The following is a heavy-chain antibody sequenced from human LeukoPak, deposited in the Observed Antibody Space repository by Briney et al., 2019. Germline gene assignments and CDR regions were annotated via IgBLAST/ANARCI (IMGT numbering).Heavy chain of an antibody. Sequence: GGSLRLSCAASGFTFSSYSMNWVRQAPGKGLEWVSSISSSSSYIYYADSVKGRFTISRDNAKNSLYLQMNSLRAEDTAVYYCARDVGLYYYDSSTYFDYWGQGTLVTVSS. CDR3: ARDVGLYYYDSSTYFDY. CDR2: ISSSSSYI. J-gene: IGHJ4*02. D-gene: IGHD3-22*01. V-gene: IGHV3-21*01. CDR1: GFTFSSYS.